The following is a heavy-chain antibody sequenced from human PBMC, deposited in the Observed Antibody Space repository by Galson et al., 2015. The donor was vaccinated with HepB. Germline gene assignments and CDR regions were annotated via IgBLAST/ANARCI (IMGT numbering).Heavy chain of an antibody. D-gene: IGHD3-22*01. J-gene: IGHJ4*02. V-gene: IGHV3-11*06. CDR2: ISSSSSYT. CDR3: ARDPQAYYYDSSGYHY. Sequence: SLRLSCAASGFTFSDYYMSWIRQAPGKGLEWVSYISSSSSYTNYADSVKGRFTISRDNAKNSLYLQMNSLRAEDTAVYYCARDPQAYYYDSSGYHYWGQGTLVTVSS. CDR1: GFTFSDYY.